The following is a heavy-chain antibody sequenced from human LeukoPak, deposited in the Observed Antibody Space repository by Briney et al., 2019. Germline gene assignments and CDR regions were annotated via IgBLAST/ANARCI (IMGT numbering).Heavy chain of an antibody. J-gene: IGHJ4*02. D-gene: IGHD3-22*01. V-gene: IGHV3-48*02. Sequence: GGSLRLSCAASGFTFSSYSMNWVRQAPGKGLEWVSYISSSSSTIYYADSVKGRFTISRDNAKNSLYLQMNSLRDEDTAVYYCARAHYLKYYYDSSGLMAPFDYWGQGTLVTVSS. CDR2: ISSSSSTI. CDR3: ARAHYLKYYYDSSGLMAPFDY. CDR1: GFTFSSYS.